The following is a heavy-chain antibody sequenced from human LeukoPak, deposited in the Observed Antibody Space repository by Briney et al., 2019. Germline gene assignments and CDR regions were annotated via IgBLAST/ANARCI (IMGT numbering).Heavy chain of an antibody. CDR1: GYSFTSYW. V-gene: IGHV5-51*01. Sequence: GESLKISCKGSGYSFTSYWIGWVRQMPGKGLEWMGIIYPGDSDTRYSPSFQGQVTISADKSISTAYLQWSSLKASDTAMYYCARVPGGYCSGGSCYSGWFGPWGQGTLVTVSS. CDR3: ARVPGGYCSGGSCYSGWFGP. D-gene: IGHD2-15*01. CDR2: IYPGDSDT. J-gene: IGHJ5*02.